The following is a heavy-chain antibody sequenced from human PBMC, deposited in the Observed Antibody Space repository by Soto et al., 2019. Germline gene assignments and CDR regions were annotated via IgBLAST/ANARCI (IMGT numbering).Heavy chain of an antibody. CDR1: GGTFSSYT. J-gene: IGHJ6*03. V-gene: IGHV1-69*08. Sequence: QVQLVQSGAEVKKPGSSVKVSCKASGGTFSSYTISWVRQAPGQGLEWMGRIIPILGIANYAQKFQGRVTITADKSTSTAYMELSSLRSKDTAVYYCARERDYGSGSYSYYYYYMDVWGKGTTVTVSS. CDR2: IIPILGIA. CDR3: ARERDYGSGSYSYYYYYMDV. D-gene: IGHD3-10*01.